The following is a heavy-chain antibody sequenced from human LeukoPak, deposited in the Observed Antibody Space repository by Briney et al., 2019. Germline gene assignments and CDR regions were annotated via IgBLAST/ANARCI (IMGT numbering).Heavy chain of an antibody. V-gene: IGHV3-74*01. Sequence: GGSLRLSCVASGFTFSSYWMHWVRQAPGKGLVWVSRINSDGSSTSYTDSVKGRFTISRDNAKNTLYLQMNSLRAEDTAVYYCARYSSSWHAIDYWGQGTLVTVS. CDR1: GFTFSSYW. D-gene: IGHD6-13*01. CDR2: INSDGSST. CDR3: ARYSSSWHAIDY. J-gene: IGHJ4*02.